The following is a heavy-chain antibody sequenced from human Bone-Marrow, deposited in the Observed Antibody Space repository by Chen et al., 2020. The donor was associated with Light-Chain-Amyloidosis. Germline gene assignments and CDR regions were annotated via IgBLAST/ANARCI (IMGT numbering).Heavy chain of an antibody. Sequence: QGQLVQSGGGVVQPGNSLTVSCVASKFMFRTHGMHWVRQAPGKGLEWVALIWYDGTTKFYGEAVKGRFTISRDNSNNTLFLHMTNLRAEDTAVYFCARDIQFWREGAPFDLWGQGTHVSVSS. CDR1: KFMFRTHG. D-gene: IGHD1-26*01. CDR3: ARDIQFWREGAPFDL. J-gene: IGHJ5*02. CDR2: IWYDGTTK. V-gene: IGHV3-33*08.